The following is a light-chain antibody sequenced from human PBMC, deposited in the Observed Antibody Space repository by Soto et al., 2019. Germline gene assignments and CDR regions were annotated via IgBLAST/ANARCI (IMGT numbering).Light chain of an antibody. Sequence: EIVLTQSPATLSLSPGDXATLSCRASQDVGGYLSWFQQKPGQAPRLLIYDASIRATGIPARFSGSESGTVFTLTINSLEPEDFAVYYCQQYKDWPPLTFGGGTKVDIK. J-gene: IGKJ4*01. CDR2: DAS. CDR3: QQYKDWPPLT. V-gene: IGKV3-11*01. CDR1: QDVGGY.